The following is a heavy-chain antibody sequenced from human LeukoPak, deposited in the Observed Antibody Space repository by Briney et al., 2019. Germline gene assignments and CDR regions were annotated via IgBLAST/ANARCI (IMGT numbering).Heavy chain of an antibody. CDR1: GGSISSYY. Sequence: PSETLSLTYTVSGGSISSYYWSWIRQPPGKGLEWIGYIYYSGTTNYNPSLKSRVTISVDTSKNQFSLKLSSVTAADTAVYYCARGVYIAAAQYGYWGQGTLVTVSS. V-gene: IGHV4-59*01. J-gene: IGHJ4*02. CDR3: ARGVYIAAAQYGY. D-gene: IGHD6-13*01. CDR2: IYYSGTT.